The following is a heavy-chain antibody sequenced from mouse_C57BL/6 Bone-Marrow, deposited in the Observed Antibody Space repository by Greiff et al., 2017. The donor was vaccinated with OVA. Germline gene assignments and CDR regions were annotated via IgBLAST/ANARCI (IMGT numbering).Heavy chain of an antibody. D-gene: IGHD2-2*01. V-gene: IGHV1-72*01. CDR2: IDPNSGGT. CDR1: GYTFTSYW. CDR3: ALWLRRRCYYFDY. J-gene: IGHJ2*01. Sequence: QVQLKQPGAELVKPGASVKLSCKASGYTFTSYWMHWVKQRPGRGLEWIGRIDPNSGGTKYNEKFKSKATLTVDKPSSTAYMQLSSLTSEDSAVYYCALWLRRRCYYFDYWGQGTTLTVSS.